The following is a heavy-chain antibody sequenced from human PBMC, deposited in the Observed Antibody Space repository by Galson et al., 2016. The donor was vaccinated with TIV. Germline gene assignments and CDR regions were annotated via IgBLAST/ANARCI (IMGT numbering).Heavy chain of an antibody. V-gene: IGHV6-1*01. J-gene: IGHJ4*02. CDR1: GDSVAAKTAD. CDR2: TFYRAKRYH. Sequence: CAISGDSVAAKTADWNWISQSQPRGLEWLGRTFYRAKRYHDYDISVQGRLTIDPDPSKNHFSLYLNSVTPEDPCIYYWASGTLTTGLAFDQWGQGTLVTVSS. D-gene: IGHD4-17*01. CDR3: ASGTLTTGLAFDQ.